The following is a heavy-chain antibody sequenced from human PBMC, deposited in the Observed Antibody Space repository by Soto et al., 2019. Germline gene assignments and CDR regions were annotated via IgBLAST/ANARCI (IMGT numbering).Heavy chain of an antibody. Sequence: ASVKVSCKASGGTFSSYAISWVRQAPGQGLEWMGGIIPIFGTANYAQKFQGRVTITADESTSTAYMELSSLRSEDTAVYYCARDWDGSYYFDYWGQGTLVTVSS. J-gene: IGHJ4*02. CDR1: GGTFSSYA. D-gene: IGHD1-26*01. V-gene: IGHV1-69*13. CDR2: IIPIFGTA. CDR3: ARDWDGSYYFDY.